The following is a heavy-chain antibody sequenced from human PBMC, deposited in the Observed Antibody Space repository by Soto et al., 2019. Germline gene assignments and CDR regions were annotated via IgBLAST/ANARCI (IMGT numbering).Heavy chain of an antibody. CDR3: AIKQPNMSSSSDY. CDR1: GGSFSGYY. CDR2: INHSGST. J-gene: IGHJ4*02. V-gene: IGHV4-34*01. D-gene: IGHD6-6*01. Sequence: PSETLSLTCSVYGGSFSGYYWSWIRQPPGKGLEWIGKINHSGSTNYNPSLKSRVTISVDTSKNQFSLKLSSVTAADTAVYYCAIKQPNMSSSSDYWSQVTLVTVSS.